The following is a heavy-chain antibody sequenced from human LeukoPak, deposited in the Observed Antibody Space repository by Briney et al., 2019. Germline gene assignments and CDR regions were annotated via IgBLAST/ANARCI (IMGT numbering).Heavy chain of an antibody. CDR2: IYYRGST. J-gene: IGHJ4*02. Sequence: SETLSLTCTVSRGSVSSGDYNWSWIRQPPGKGLEWIGYIYYRGSTYYNPSLKSRVTISVDTSKNQFSLKLSSVTAADTAVYYCAGTYSSSPYYFDYWGQGTLVTVSS. CDR1: RGSVSSGDYN. V-gene: IGHV4-30-4*01. D-gene: IGHD6-6*01. CDR3: AGTYSSSPYYFDY.